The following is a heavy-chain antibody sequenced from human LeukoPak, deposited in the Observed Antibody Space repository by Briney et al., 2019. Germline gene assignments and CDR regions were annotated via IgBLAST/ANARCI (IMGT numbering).Heavy chain of an antibody. J-gene: IGHJ4*02. CDR1: GYTFTGYY. D-gene: IGHD6-6*01. V-gene: IGHV1-2*02. CDR2: INPNSGGT. CDR3: ASEPAISDSSSIDY. Sequence: ASVKVSCKASGYTFTGYYMHWVRQAPGQGLEWMGWINPNSGGTNYAQKFQGRVTKTRDTSISTAYMELSRLRSDDTAVYYCASEPAISDSSSIDYWGQGTLVTVSS.